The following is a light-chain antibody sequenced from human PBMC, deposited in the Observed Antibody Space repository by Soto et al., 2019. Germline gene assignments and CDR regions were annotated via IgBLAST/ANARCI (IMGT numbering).Light chain of an antibody. J-gene: IGLJ2*01. CDR1: SSDIGGYSF. CDR2: DVR. V-gene: IGLV2-11*01. Sequence: QSALTQPPSVSGSPGQSVTISCSGTSSDIGGYSFVSWYQQHPGNTPELIIYDVRNRPSGVPDRFSGSKSGNTASLTISGLQAEDEADYYCCSYAGTYSVIFGGGTKLTVL. CDR3: CSYAGTYSVI.